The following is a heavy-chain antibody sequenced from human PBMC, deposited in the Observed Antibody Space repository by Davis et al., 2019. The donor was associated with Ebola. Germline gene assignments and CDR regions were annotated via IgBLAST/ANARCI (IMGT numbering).Heavy chain of an antibody. Sequence: MPSETLSLTCTVSGGSVSSGSYYWSWIRQPPGKGLEWIGYIYYSGSTYYNPSLKSRVTISVDTSKNQFSLKLSPVTAADTAVYYCARELYYYGMDVWGQGTTVTVSS. CDR1: GGSVSSGSYY. J-gene: IGHJ6*02. V-gene: IGHV4-61*01. CDR2: IYYSGST. CDR3: ARELYYYGMDV.